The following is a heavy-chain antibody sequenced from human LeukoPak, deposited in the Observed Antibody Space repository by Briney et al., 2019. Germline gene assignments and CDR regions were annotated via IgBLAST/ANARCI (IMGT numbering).Heavy chain of an antibody. CDR1: GFTFSSYD. CDR2: IGTAGDT. V-gene: IGHV3-13*01. D-gene: IGHD1-26*01. CDR3: AKDRSSGSYGYFDL. Sequence: GGSLRLSCAASGFTFSSYDMHWVRQATGKGLEWVSAIGTAGDTYYPGSVKGRFTISRDNAKNSLYLQMNSLRAEDMALYYCAKDRSSGSYGYFDLWGRGTLVTVSS. J-gene: IGHJ2*01.